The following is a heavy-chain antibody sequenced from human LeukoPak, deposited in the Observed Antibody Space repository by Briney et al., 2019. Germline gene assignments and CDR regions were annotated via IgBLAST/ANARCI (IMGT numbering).Heavy chain of an antibody. Sequence: GGALRLSCPASGFTFSSYSMNWVRQPPGKGLAWVSSISTSSRYIYYADSVKGRFTISRDNARNSLYLQMNTLRAEDTDVDACARGDDGVSSNSRAWFGRWGQGTLVTVSS. CDR2: ISTSSRYI. CDR3: ARGDDGVSSNSRAWFGR. V-gene: IGHV3-21*01. J-gene: IGHJ5*02. D-gene: IGHD2-15*01. CDR1: GFTFSSYS.